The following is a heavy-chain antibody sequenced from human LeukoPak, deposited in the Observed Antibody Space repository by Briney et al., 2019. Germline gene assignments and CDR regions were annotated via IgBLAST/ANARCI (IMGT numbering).Heavy chain of an antibody. CDR3: AREDDCGGDCPGWFDP. V-gene: IGHV4-31*03. Sequence: SQTLSLTCTVSGGSISSGGYYWSWIRQHPGKGLEWIGYIYYSGSTYYNPSLKSRVTISVDTSKNQFSLKLSSVTAADTAVYYCAREDDCGGDCPGWFDPWGQGTLVTVSS. J-gene: IGHJ5*02. CDR2: IYYSGST. CDR1: GGSISSGGYY. D-gene: IGHD2-21*02.